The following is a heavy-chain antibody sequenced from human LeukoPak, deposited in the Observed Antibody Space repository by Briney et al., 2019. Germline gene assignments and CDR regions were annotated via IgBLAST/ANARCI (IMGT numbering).Heavy chain of an antibody. V-gene: IGHV3-23*01. D-gene: IGHD2-2*01. Sequence: GGSLRLSCAASGFTFSSYAMSWVRQAPGKGLEWVSAISGSGGSTYYADSVTGRFTISRDNSKNTLYLQMNSLRSEDTAVYYCAREPGGYQLLPFDPWGQGTLVTVSS. J-gene: IGHJ5*02. CDR2: ISGSGGST. CDR3: AREPGGYQLLPFDP. CDR1: GFTFSSYA.